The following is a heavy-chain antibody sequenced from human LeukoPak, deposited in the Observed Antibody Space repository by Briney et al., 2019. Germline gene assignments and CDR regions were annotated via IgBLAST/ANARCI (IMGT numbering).Heavy chain of an antibody. CDR2: ISYSGST. J-gene: IGHJ4*02. D-gene: IGHD5-24*01. Sequence: SETLSLTCTVSGGSISSYYWSWIRQPPGQGLEWIGYISYSGSTNYNPSLKSRVTISVDTPKNQFSLQLSSVTAADTAVYYCARGGWQQFPYYFDYWGQGTLATVSS. CDR3: ARGGWQQFPYYFDY. V-gene: IGHV4-59*01. CDR1: GGSISSYY.